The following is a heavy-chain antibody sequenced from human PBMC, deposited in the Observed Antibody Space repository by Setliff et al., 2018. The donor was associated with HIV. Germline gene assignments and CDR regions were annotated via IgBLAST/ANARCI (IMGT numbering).Heavy chain of an antibody. D-gene: IGHD3-22*01. CDR3: ARVRLYSSALDY. CDR1: GFNFKNAW. J-gene: IGHJ4*02. V-gene: IGHV3-66*02. CDR2: IYSDGST. Sequence: GGSLRLSCAASGFNFKNAWMTWVRQAPGKGLEWVSTIYSDGSTYHADSVKGRFTLSRDTSKNTLSLQMNSLRPEDTAVFYCARVRLYSSALDYWGQGTLVTVSS.